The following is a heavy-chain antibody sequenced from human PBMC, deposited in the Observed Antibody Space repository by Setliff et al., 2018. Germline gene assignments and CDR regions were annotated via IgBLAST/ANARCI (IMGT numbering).Heavy chain of an antibody. D-gene: IGHD5-12*01. CDR1: GGSFSGYY. J-gene: IGHJ3*02. CDR3: AREVDIPIQSDGFDI. V-gene: IGHV4-34*12. CDR2: IIHSGST. Sequence: SETLSLTCAVYGGSFSGYYWSWIRQPPGKRLEWIGEIIHSGSTNYNPSLKSRAAIAMDTSKNQVTLRLASVTAADTAVYYCAREVDIPIQSDGFDIWGRGSMVTVSS.